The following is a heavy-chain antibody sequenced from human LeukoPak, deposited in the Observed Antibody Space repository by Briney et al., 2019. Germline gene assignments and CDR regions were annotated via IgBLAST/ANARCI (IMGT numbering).Heavy chain of an antibody. J-gene: IGHJ4*02. CDR1: GFTFSSYA. Sequence: GGSLRLSCAASGFTFSSYAMSWVRQAPGKGLEWVSDISGSGDRTNYADSVKGRFTISRDNSKNTLYLQMNSLRAEDTAVYYCATDVRRHLVRTYFDYWGQGTPVTVSS. CDR3: ATDVRRHLVRTYFDY. V-gene: IGHV3-23*01. CDR2: ISGSGDRT. D-gene: IGHD6-6*01.